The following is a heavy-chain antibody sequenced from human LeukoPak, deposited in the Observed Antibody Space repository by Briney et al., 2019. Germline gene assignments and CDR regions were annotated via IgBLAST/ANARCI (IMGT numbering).Heavy chain of an antibody. V-gene: IGHV6-1*01. Sequence: SQTLSLTCAISGDSVSSNSATWNCVRQSPSRGLEWLGRTYYRSKWYNGYAVSVKSRITINPDTSKNEFSLQLNSVTPDDTAVYYCARAVNTAMDYWGQGNLVTVSS. CDR2: TYYRSKWYN. CDR1: GDSVSSNSAT. D-gene: IGHD5-18*01. J-gene: IGHJ4*02. CDR3: ARAVNTAMDY.